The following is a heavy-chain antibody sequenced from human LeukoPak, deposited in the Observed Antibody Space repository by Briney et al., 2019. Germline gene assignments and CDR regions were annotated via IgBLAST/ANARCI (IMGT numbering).Heavy chain of an antibody. D-gene: IGHD3-22*01. V-gene: IGHV3-7*01. CDR2: IKQDGSEK. CDR1: GFTFSSYW. Sequence: PGGSLRLSCAASGFTFSSYWMSWVRQAPGKGLEWVANIKQDGSEKYYVDSVKGRFTISRDNAKNSLYLQMNSLRAEDTAVYYCARDAYDSSGYKQALAAYWSQGTLVTVSS. CDR3: ARDAYDSSGYKQALAAY. J-gene: IGHJ4*02.